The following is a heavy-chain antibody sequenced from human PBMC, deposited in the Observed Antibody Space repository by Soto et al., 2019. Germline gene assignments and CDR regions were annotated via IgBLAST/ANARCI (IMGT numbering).Heavy chain of an antibody. CDR2: IYYSGST. V-gene: IGHV4-39*01. J-gene: IGHJ5*02. D-gene: IGHD2-15*01. CDR3: ARVGYCSGGSCYFVWFAP. Sequence: SETLSLTCTVSGGSISSSSYYWGWIRQPPGKGLEWIGSIYYSGSTYYNPSLKSRVTISVDTSKNQFSLKLSSVTAADTAVYYCARVGYCSGGSCYFVWFAPWGQGTLVTVSS. CDR1: GGSISSSSYY.